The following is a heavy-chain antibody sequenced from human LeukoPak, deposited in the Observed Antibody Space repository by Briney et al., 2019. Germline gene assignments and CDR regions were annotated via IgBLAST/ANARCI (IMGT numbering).Heavy chain of an antibody. V-gene: IGHV4-59*12. CDR2: IYYSGST. CDR3: AREIVVVPAFFDY. J-gene: IGHJ4*02. D-gene: IGHD2-2*01. CDR1: GGSISSYY. Sequence: SETLSLTCTVSGGSISSYYWSWIRQPPGKGLEWIGYIYYSGSTNYNPSLKSRVTISVDTSKNQFSLKLSSVTAADTAVYYCAREIVVVPAFFDYWGQGTLVTVSS.